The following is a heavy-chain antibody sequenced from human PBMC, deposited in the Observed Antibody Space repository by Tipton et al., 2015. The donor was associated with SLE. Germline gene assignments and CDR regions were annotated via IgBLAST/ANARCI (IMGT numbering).Heavy chain of an antibody. J-gene: IGHJ6*02. CDR1: GGSISSSSYY. CDR2: IYYSGST. CDR3: ARAEDPRYYYGMDV. V-gene: IGHV4-39*07. Sequence: TLSLTCTVSGGSISSSSYYWGWIRQPPGKGLEWIGSIYYSGSTYYNPSLKSRLTMSVQRSKNQFSLTVNSVTAADTAVYYCARAEDPRYYYGMDVWGQGTTVTVSS.